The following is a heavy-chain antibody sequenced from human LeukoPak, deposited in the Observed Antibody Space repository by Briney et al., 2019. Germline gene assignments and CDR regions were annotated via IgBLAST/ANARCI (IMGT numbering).Heavy chain of an antibody. CDR3: ARGQYGSGILY. V-gene: IGHV4-30-4*01. CDR1: GGSISSGDYY. J-gene: IGHJ4*02. CDR2: ISSSGRT. D-gene: IGHD3-10*01. Sequence: SETLSLTCTVSGGSISSGDYYWSWIRQPPGKGLEWIGYISSSGRTYYRPSLKSRITVSMYTSKNQFSLKVSSVTAADTAVFYCARGQYGSGILYWGQGTLVTVSS.